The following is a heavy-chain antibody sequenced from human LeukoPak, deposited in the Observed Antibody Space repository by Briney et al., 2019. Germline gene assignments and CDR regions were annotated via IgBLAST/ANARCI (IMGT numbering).Heavy chain of an antibody. V-gene: IGHV3-21*01. Sequence: GGSLRLSCAASGFTFSSYSMNWVRQAPGKGLGWVSSISSSSSYIYYADSVKGRFTISRDNAKNSLYLQMNSLRAEDTAVYYCARDGPGYFQHWGQGTLVTVSS. CDR1: GFTFSSYS. J-gene: IGHJ1*01. CDR2: ISSSSSYI. CDR3: ARDGPGYFQH.